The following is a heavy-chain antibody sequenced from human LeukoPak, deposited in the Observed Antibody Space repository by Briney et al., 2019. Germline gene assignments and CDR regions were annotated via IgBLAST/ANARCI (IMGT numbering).Heavy chain of an antibody. D-gene: IGHD3-22*01. J-gene: IGHJ4*02. CDR1: GGSISSGDYY. Sequence: SQTLSLTCTVSGGSISSGDYYWSWIRQPPGKGLEWIGYIYYSGSTYYNLSLKSRVTISVDTSKNQFSLKLSSVTAADTAVYYCARSEAKDSSGYQPFDYWGQGTLVTVSS. CDR2: IYYSGST. CDR3: ARSEAKDSSGYQPFDY. V-gene: IGHV4-30-4*01.